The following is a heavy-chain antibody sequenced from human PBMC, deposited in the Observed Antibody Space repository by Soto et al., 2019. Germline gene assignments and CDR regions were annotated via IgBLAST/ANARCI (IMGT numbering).Heavy chain of an antibody. V-gene: IGHV4-34*01. CDR3: ARVERGTATTVVDAFDI. J-gene: IGHJ3*02. CDR2: VSHSGGT. D-gene: IGHD1-1*01. CDR1: GGFVSSGSYY. Sequence: QVQLQQWGAGLLKPSETLSLTCAVYGGFVSSGSYYWSWIRQPPGKELEWIGEVSHSGGTHFNPPRKSRVTTAVDTSKIQFSLKMSSVTAADTALYYCARVERGTATTVVDAFDIWGPGTMVTVSS.